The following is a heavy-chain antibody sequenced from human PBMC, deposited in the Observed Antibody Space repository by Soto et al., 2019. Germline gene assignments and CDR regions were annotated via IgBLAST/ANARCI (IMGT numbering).Heavy chain of an antibody. J-gene: IGHJ4*02. D-gene: IGHD3-22*01. Sequence: SETLSLTCAVYGGSFSGYYWSWIRQPPGKRLEWIGEINHSGSTNYNPSLKSRVTISVDTSKNQFSLKLSSVTAADTAVYYCARGLRNYDSSGYYKNYYFDYWGQGTLVTVSS. CDR2: INHSGST. CDR3: ARGLRNYDSSGYYKNYYFDY. V-gene: IGHV4-34*01. CDR1: GGSFSGYY.